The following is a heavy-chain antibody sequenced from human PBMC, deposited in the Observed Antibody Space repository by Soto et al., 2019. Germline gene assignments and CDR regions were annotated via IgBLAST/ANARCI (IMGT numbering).Heavy chain of an antibody. CDR1: GYSFTSYW. V-gene: IGHV5-10-1*01. J-gene: IGHJ6*02. CDR2: IDPSDSYT. D-gene: IGHD4-4*01. Sequence: PGESLNISCKGSGYSFTSYWISWVRQMPGKGLEWMGRIDPSDSYTNYSPSFQGHVTISADKSISTAYLQCSSLKASGTGMYYCARREVTTYYYYGMDVWGQGTRVTVS. CDR3: ARREVTTYYYYGMDV.